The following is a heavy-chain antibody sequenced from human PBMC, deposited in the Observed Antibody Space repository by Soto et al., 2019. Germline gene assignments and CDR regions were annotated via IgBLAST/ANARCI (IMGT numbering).Heavy chain of an antibody. D-gene: IGHD5-18*01. V-gene: IGHV1-18*04. CDR3: ARSYSYGSYWYFDY. J-gene: IGHJ4*02. CDR1: GYTFTNYG. Sequence: GASVKVSCKASGYTFTNYGVSWVRQAPGQGLEWMGWITVYNGNTHYAQNLQGRVTMTTGTSTSTAHMELWSLGSDDTAVYYCARSYSYGSYWYFDYWGQGALVTVSS. CDR2: ITVYNGNT.